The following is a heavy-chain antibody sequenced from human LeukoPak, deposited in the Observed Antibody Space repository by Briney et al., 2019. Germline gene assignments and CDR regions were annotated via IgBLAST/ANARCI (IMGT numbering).Heavy chain of an antibody. V-gene: IGHV1-18*01. D-gene: IGHD6-19*01. CDR1: GYTFTSYG. CDR3: ASDGYSSGWYHFDY. J-gene: IGHJ4*02. Sequence: GASVKVSCKASGYTFTSYGISWVRQAPGQGLEWMGWISAYNGNTNYAQKLQGRVTMTTDTSTSTAYMELRSLRSDDTAVYYCASDGYSSGWYHFDYWGQGTLVTVSS. CDR2: ISAYNGNT.